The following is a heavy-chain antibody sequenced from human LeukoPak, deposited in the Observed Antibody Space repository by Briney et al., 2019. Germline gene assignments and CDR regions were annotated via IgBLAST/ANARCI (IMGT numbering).Heavy chain of an antibody. CDR2: IKQDGSEK. Sequence: GGSLRLSCAASGYTFSNAWMSWVRQAPGKGLEWVANIKQDGSEKYYVDSVKGRFTISRDNAKNSLYLQMNSLRAEDTAVYYCARDAVVPAFDIWGQGTMVTVSS. D-gene: IGHD3-22*01. CDR3: ARDAVVPAFDI. J-gene: IGHJ3*02. CDR1: GYTFSNAW. V-gene: IGHV3-7*01.